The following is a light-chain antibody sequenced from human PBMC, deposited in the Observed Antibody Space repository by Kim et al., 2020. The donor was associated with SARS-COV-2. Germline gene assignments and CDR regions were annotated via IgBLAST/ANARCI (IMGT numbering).Light chain of an antibody. CDR3: QQYGGG. V-gene: IGKV3-20*01. J-gene: IGKJ1*01. CDR1: QSVSSSY. Sequence: LSLSPGERATLSCRASQSVSSSYLAWYQQKPGQAPRLLIYGASSRATGIPDRFSGSGSGTDFTLTISRLEPEDFAVYYCQQYGGGFGQGTKVDIK. CDR2: GAS.